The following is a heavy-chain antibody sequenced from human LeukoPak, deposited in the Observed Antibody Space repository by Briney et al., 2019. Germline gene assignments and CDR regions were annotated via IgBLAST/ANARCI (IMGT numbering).Heavy chain of an antibody. D-gene: IGHD6-13*01. J-gene: IGHJ5*02. CDR2: IYYSGST. Sequence: SETLSLTCTVSGGSISSSSYYWGWIRQPPGKGLEWIGSIYYSGSTYYNPSLKSRVTISVDTSKNQFSLKLSSVTAADTAVYYCARGIKAARWLDPWGQGTLVTVSS. CDR1: GGSISSSSYY. CDR3: ARGIKAARWLDP. V-gene: IGHV4-39*07.